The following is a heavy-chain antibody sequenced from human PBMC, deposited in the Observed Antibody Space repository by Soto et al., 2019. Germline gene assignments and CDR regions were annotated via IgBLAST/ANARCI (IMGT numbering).Heavy chain of an antibody. D-gene: IGHD4-17*01. CDR2: IYCDDDK. Sequence: QITLKESGPTLVKPTQTLTLTCTFSGFSLSTSGVGVGWIRQPQGKALAWLALIYCDDDKRYSPSLQSRLTINNHTSKIQVVLTMTNMDPVDTATYYCAHRRYGDYPYAFDIWGQGTMVTVSS. CDR3: AHRRYGDYPYAFDI. J-gene: IGHJ3*02. CDR1: GFSLSTSGVG. V-gene: IGHV2-5*02.